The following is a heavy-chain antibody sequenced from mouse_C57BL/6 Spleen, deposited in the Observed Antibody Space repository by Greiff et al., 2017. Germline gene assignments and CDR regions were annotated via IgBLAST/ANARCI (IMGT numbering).Heavy chain of an antibody. D-gene: IGHD1-1*01. CDR2: IDPENGDT. V-gene: IGHV14-4*01. J-gene: IGHJ4*01. CDR3: TVYYYGSDYAMDY. CDR1: GFNIKDDY. Sequence: VQLKQSGAELVRPGASVKLSCTASGFNIKDDYMHWVKQRPEQGLEWIGWIDPENGDTEYASKFQGKATITADTSSNTAYLQLSSLTSEDTAVYYCTVYYYGSDYAMDYWGQGTSVTVSS.